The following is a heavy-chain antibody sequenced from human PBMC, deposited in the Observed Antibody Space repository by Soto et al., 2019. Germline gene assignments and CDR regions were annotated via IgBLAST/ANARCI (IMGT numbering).Heavy chain of an antibody. CDR3: ARYFFDSTGYFDY. V-gene: IGHV1-18*01. CDR2: ISAYSGNT. CDR1: GYTFASYG. D-gene: IGHD2-8*02. J-gene: IGHJ4*02. Sequence: GASVKVSCKASGYTFASYGISWVRQAPGQGLEWMGWISAYSGNTNDAQKLQGRVTITRDTSTNTAYMELSSLTSEDTAVYYCARYFFDSTGYFDYWGQGTPVTVSS.